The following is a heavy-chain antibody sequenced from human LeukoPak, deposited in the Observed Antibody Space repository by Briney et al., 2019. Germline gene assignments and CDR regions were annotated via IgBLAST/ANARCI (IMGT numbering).Heavy chain of an antibody. CDR3: ARAAAAAGTGLLWFDP. J-gene: IGHJ5*02. D-gene: IGHD6-13*01. Sequence: ASVTVSCKASGGTFSSYAISWVRQAPGQGLEWMGRIIPIFGTANYAQKFQGRVTITTDESTSTAYMELSSLRSEDTAVYYCARAAAAAGTGLLWFDPWGQGTLVTVSS. CDR2: IIPIFGTA. CDR1: GGTFSSYA. V-gene: IGHV1-69*05.